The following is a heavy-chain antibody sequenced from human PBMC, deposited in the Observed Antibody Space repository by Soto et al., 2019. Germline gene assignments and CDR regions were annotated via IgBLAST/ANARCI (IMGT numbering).Heavy chain of an antibody. Sequence: QLVESGGGWVQPGGSLRLSCVASGFTFSSNWMHWVRQAPGKGLVWVSRIYFDGITTNYADSVKGRLTVSRDNAKNTVYLHVNTLRDEDTAVYYCARGGAMGVDYWGQGTLVTVSS. CDR1: GFTFSSNW. CDR3: ARGGAMGVDY. J-gene: IGHJ4*02. CDR2: IYFDGITT. V-gene: IGHV3-74*02. D-gene: IGHD1-26*01.